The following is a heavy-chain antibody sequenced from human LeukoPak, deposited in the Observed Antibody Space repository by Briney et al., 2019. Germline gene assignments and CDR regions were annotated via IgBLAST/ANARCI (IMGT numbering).Heavy chain of an antibody. CDR2: INHSGST. CDR1: GGSFSGYY. D-gene: IGHD6-19*01. CDR3: AREGEQWLVRDWYFDL. J-gene: IGHJ2*01. V-gene: IGHV4-34*01. Sequence: PSETLSLTCAVYGGSFSGYYWSWGRQPPGKGLEWGGEINHSGSTNYIPSLKSRVIISVDTSKNQFSLYLSSVTAADTAVYYCAREGEQWLVRDWYFDLWGRGTLVTVSS.